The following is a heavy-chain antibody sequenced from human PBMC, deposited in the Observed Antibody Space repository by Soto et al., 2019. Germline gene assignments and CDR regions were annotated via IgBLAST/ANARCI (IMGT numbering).Heavy chain of an antibody. CDR2: TYYRSKWYN. V-gene: IGHV6-1*01. D-gene: IGHD6-13*01. Sequence: PSQTLSLTCAISGDSVSSNSAAWNWIRQSPSRGLEWLGRTYYRSKWYNDYAVSVKSRITINPDTSKNQFSLQLNSVTPEDTAVYYCAREVWQQFALRARRHSRCILVWGPAPLVTVFS. CDR1: GDSVSSNSAA. CDR3: AREVWQQFALRARRHSRCILV. J-gene: IGHJ1*01.